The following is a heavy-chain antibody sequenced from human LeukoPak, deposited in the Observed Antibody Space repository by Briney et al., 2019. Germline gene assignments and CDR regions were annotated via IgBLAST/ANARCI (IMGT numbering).Heavy chain of an antibody. D-gene: IGHD3-22*01. CDR2: IYYSGST. V-gene: IGHV4-39*01. CDR3: ARHNLITMIVVVETFDY. J-gene: IGHJ4*02. Sequence: PSETLSLTCTVSGGSISSSSYYWGWIRQPPGKGLEWIGSIYYSGSTYYNPSLKSRVTISVDTSKNQFSLKLSSVTAADTALYYCARHNLITMIVVVETFDYWGQGTLVTVSS. CDR1: GGSISSSSYY.